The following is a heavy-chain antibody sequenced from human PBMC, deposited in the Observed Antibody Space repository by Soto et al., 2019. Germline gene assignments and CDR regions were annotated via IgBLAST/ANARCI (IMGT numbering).Heavy chain of an antibody. D-gene: IGHD3-22*01. CDR1: GFTFSSYG. CDR3: ARDSQYYYDSSATFDY. Sequence: GGSLRLSCAASGFTFSSYGMHWVRQAPGKGLEWVAVIWYDGSNKYYADSVKGRFTISRDNSKNTLYLQMNSLRAEDTAVYYCARDSQYYYDSSATFDYWGQGTLVTVSS. CDR2: IWYDGSNK. V-gene: IGHV3-33*01. J-gene: IGHJ4*02.